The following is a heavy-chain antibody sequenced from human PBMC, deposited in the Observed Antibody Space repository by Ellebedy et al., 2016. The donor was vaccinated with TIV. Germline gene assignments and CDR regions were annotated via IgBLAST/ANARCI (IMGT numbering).Heavy chain of an antibody. CDR3: ARDGSGSSHY. V-gene: IGHV3-15*01. J-gene: IGHJ4*02. CDR1: GFTFSNAW. D-gene: IGHD3-10*01. Sequence: GESLKISXAASGFTFSNAWMSWVRQAPGKGLEWVGRIKSKTDGGTTDYAAPVKGRFTISRDDSKNTLYLQMNSLKTEDTAVYYCARDGSGSSHYWGQGTLVTVSS. CDR2: IKSKTDGGTT.